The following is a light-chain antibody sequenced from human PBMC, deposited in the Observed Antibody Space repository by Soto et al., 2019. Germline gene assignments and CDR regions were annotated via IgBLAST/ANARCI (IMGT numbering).Light chain of an antibody. V-gene: IGKV1-5*03. J-gene: IGKJ1*01. CDR1: QTISSW. Sequence: DIQITQSPSTRSGSVVDRVTITCPASQTISSWLAWYQQKPGKAPKLLIYKASTLKSGVPSRFSGSGSGTEFTLTISSLQPDDFATYYCQHYNSYSEAFGQGTKVDI. CDR2: KAS. CDR3: QHYNSYSEA.